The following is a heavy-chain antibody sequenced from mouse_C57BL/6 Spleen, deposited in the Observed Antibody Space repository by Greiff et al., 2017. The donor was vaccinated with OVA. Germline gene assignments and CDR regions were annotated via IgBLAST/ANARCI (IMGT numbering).Heavy chain of an antibody. D-gene: IGHD2-5*01. Sequence: EVMLVESGGGLVKPGGSLKLSCAASGFTFSSYAMSWVRQTPEKRLEWVATISDGGSYTYYPDNVKGRFTISRDNAKNNLYLQMSHLKSEDTAMYYCARDQDYSNYFDYWGQGTTLTVSS. CDR1: GFTFSSYA. CDR2: ISDGGSYT. V-gene: IGHV5-4*01. CDR3: ARDQDYSNYFDY. J-gene: IGHJ2*01.